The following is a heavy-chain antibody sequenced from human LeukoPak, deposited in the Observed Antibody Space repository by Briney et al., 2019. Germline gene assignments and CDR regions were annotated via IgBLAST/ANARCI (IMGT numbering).Heavy chain of an antibody. CDR2: INPNSGGT. J-gene: IGHJ5*02. D-gene: IGHD2-21*02. CDR3: ARSPLYCGGDCYSSAAGLFDP. V-gene: IGHV1-2*02. Sequence: ASVKVSCKASGYTFTGYYMHWVRQAPGQGLEWMGWINPNSGGTNYAQKFQGRVTMTRDTSISTAYMELSRLRSEDTAVYYCARSPLYCGGDCYSSAAGLFDPWGQGTLVTVSS. CDR1: GYTFTGYY.